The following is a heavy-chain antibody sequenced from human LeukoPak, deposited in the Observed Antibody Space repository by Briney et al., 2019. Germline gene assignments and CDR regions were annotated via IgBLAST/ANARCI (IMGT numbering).Heavy chain of an antibody. D-gene: IGHD3-16*02. V-gene: IGHV4-34*01. J-gene: IGHJ4*02. CDR2: INHSGST. Sequence: SETLSLTCAVYGGSFSGYYWSWIRQPPGKGLEWIGEINHSGSTNYDPSLQSRVTISVDTSKNQFSLKLSSVPAAHTAVYYCARGPGVWGSYRWFDYWGQGTLVTVSS. CDR1: GGSFSGYY. CDR3: ARGPGVWGSYRWFDY.